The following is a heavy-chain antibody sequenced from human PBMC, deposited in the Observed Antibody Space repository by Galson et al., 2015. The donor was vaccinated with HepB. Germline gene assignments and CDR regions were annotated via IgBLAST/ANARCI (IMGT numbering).Heavy chain of an antibody. V-gene: IGHV1-2*06. CDR3: ARDVATRCTGGWCYNRHFDL. CDR1: GYTFTNNY. Sequence: SVKVSCKVYGYTFTNNYLHWVRQAPGQGFEWMGRIDPESGGTEYAQKFQGRVIMTRDASMRIVYMEVNSLRSEDTAVYYCARDVATRCTGGWCYNRHFDLWGQGTQVIVSS. D-gene: IGHD2-8*02. J-gene: IGHJ4*02. CDR2: IDPESGGT.